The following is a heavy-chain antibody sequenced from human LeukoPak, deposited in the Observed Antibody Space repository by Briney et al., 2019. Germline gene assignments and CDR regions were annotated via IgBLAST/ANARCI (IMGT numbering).Heavy chain of an antibody. CDR2: IYYDGTT. CDR1: GGSISSSNYY. V-gene: IGHV4-39*07. Sequence: KPSETLSLTCTVSGGSISSSNYYWGWIRQPPGKGLEWIGTIYYDGTTYNNPSLKSRVTISVDTSKNQFSLKLSSVTAADTAVYFCARENVWGSYRALDYWGQGALVTVSS. J-gene: IGHJ4*02. CDR3: ARENVWGSYRALDY. D-gene: IGHD3-16*02.